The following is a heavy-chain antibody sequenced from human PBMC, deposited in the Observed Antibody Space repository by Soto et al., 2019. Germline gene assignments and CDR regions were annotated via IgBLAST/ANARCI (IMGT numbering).Heavy chain of an antibody. CDR2: ISNSGRTI. CDR3: ARLPYPWGWFDP. V-gene: IGHV3-11*01. Sequence: QVQLVESGGGLVKPGGSLRLSCAASGFSFSDYYMSWIRQDPGKGLEWISYISNSGRTIYYADSLKGRFTISRDNAKNSLYLQMHSLRVDDTAIYYWARLPYPWGWFDPWGQGTLVTVSS. J-gene: IGHJ5*02. D-gene: IGHD3-16*01. CDR1: GFSFSDYY.